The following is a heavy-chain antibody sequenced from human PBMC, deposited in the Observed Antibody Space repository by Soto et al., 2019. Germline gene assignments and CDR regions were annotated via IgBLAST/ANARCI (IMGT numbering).Heavy chain of an antibody. D-gene: IGHD5-18*01. V-gene: IGHV4-30-4*01. CDR3: AREGGYSYGWMGYYGMDV. J-gene: IGHJ6*02. Sequence: PSETLSLTCTVSGGSISSGDYYWSWIRQPPGKGLEWIGYIYYSGSTYYNPSLKSRVTISVDTSKNQFSLKPSSVTAADTAVYYCAREGGYSYGWMGYYGMDVWGQGTTVTVSS. CDR2: IYYSGST. CDR1: GGSISSGDYY.